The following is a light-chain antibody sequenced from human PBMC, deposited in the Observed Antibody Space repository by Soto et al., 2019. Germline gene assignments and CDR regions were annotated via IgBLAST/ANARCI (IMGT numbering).Light chain of an antibody. CDR1: QDIRVD. Sequence: DRVIITCRASQDIRVDLVWYQQRPGKAPKLLIYRSSSLQTGVPSRFSGSVSGTDFTLTISSLQPEDFATYYCQQSYSTPRTFGQGTKVDIK. CDR3: QQSYSTPRT. V-gene: IGKV1-39*01. CDR2: RSS. J-gene: IGKJ1*01.